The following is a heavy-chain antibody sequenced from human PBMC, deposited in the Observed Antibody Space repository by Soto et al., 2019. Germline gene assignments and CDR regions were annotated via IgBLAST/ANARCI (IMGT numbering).Heavy chain of an antibody. V-gene: IGHV2-70*01. J-gene: IGHJ4*02. CDR3: ARSLNYDFWTGYFFDF. CDR1: GFSLTTRSMC. CDR2: IDWDGDT. Sequence: GSGPTLVNPTQTLTLTCTLSGFSLTTRSMCVSWIRQSPGKALEWLALIDWDGDTYYSTSLKTRLTISRDTSTNQVVLTMTNLDPADTATYFCARSLNYDFWTGYFFDFWGQGALVTVSS. D-gene: IGHD3-3*01.